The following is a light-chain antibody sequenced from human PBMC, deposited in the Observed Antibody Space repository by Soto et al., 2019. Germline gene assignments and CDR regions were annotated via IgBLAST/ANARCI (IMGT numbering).Light chain of an antibody. CDR3: SSYTSTSSYV. V-gene: IGLV2-14*03. Sequence: QSVLTQPASVPGSPGQSITVSCTGTSSDVGGYNSVSWYQQHPGKPPKLIIYEVSNRPSGVSDRFSGSKSGNTASLTISGLQAEDEADYYCSSYTSTSSYVSATGTKVTVL. CDR2: EVS. J-gene: IGLJ1*01. CDR1: SSDVGGYNS.